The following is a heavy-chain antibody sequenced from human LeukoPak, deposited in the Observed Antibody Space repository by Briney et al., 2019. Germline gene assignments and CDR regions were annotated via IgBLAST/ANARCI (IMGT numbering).Heavy chain of an antibody. CDR3: ARHPATTNDAFDI. J-gene: IGHJ3*02. D-gene: IGHD1-14*01. Sequence: SETLSLTCTVSGGSISSSSYYWGWIRRPPGQGLEWIGSIYYSGSTYYNPSLKSRVTISVDTSKNQFSLKLSSVTAADTAVYYCARHPATTNDAFDIWGQGTMVTVSS. V-gene: IGHV4-39*01. CDR2: IYYSGST. CDR1: GGSISSSSYY.